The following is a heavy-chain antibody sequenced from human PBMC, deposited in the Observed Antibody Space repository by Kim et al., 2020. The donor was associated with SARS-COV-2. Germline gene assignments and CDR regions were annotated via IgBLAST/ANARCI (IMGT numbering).Heavy chain of an antibody. CDR2: TWNAGRDI. V-gene: IGHV3-33*01. Sequence: GGSLRLSCASSGSIFTCYGMHWVRQAPGKGLEWVATTWNAGRDIYYADSVKGRFTISRDNSKNTWYLQMNSLRVEDTAVYYCARDSHVVDIAMPAETDSFDMWSQATMPSV. CDR3: ARDSHVVDIAMPAETDSFDM. D-gene: IGHD5-18*01. CDR1: GSIFTCYG. J-gene: IGHJ3*02.